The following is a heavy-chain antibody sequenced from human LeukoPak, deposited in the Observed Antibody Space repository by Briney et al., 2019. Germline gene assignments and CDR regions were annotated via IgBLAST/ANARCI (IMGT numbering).Heavy chain of an antibody. V-gene: IGHV1-18*01. D-gene: IGHD6-13*01. CDR3: ARVVRIAAAGTGWFDP. CDR1: GYTFTSYG. Sequence: ASVKVSCKASGYTFTSYGTSWVRQAPGQGLEWMGWISAYNGNTNYAQKLQGRVTMTTDTSTSTAYMELRSLRSDDTAVYYCARVVRIAAAGTGWFDPWGQGTLVTVSS. CDR2: ISAYNGNT. J-gene: IGHJ5*02.